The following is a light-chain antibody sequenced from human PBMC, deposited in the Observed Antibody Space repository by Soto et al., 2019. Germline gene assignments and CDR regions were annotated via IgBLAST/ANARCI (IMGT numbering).Light chain of an antibody. CDR1: SSDIGNYNF. J-gene: IGLJ1*01. CDR2: EVS. CDR3: SSYTITTALV. Sequence: QSALTQPASVSGSPGQSITISCTGTSSDIGNYNFVSWYQQHPGKAPKLMIYEVSSRPSGVSNGFSGSKSGNTASLTISGLQAEDEADYYCSSYTITTALVFGTGTKVTVL. V-gene: IGLV2-14*03.